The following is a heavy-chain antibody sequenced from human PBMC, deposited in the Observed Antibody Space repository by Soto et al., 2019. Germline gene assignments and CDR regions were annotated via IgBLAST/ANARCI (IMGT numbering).Heavy chain of an antibody. CDR3: ARDLGRVAVAGTIDY. Sequence: ASVKVSCKASGYTFTSYGISWVRQAPGQGLEWMGWISAYNGNTNYAQKLQGRVTMTTDTSTSTAYTELRSLRSDDTAVYYCARDLGRVAVAGTIDYWGQGTLVTVSS. V-gene: IGHV1-18*01. J-gene: IGHJ4*02. CDR2: ISAYNGNT. CDR1: GYTFTSYG. D-gene: IGHD6-19*01.